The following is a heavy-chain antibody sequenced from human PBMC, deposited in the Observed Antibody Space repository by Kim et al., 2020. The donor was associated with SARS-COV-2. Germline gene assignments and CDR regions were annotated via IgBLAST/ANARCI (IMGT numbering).Heavy chain of an antibody. CDR1: GYTFTGHY. D-gene: IGHD3-3*01. V-gene: IGHV1-2*06. CDR3: ARSTYYDFLGGYSHVAFDF. J-gene: IGHJ3*01. CDR2: INPMSGGI. Sequence: ASVKVSCKASGYTFTGHYMHWVRQAPGQGLEWMGRINPMSGGIDYAPKFEGRVTMTRDTSMRSAYMELSSLTSDDTAVYYCARSTYYDFLGGYSHVAFDFWGQETIVTVSS.